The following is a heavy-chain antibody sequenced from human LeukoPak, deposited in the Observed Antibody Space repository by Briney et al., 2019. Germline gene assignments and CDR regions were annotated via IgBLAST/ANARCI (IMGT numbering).Heavy chain of an antibody. D-gene: IGHD1-1*01. CDR1: GGSISSSSYY. V-gene: IGHV4-39*01. J-gene: IGHJ4*02. CDR2: MYYSGST. CDR3: ARHSSLRTFDY. Sequence: PSETLSLTCAVSGGSISSSSYYWGWIRQPPGKGPEWIGSMYYSGSTYYNPSLKSRVTISVDTSKNQFSLKLSSVTAADTALYYCARHSSLRTFDYWGQGTLVTVSS.